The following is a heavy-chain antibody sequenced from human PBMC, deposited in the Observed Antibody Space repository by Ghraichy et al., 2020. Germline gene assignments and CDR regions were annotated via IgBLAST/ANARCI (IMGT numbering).Heavy chain of an antibody. Sequence: SQTLSLTCAVSGGSINSANYSWSWIRQPPGKGLEWIGYIYSSGATYYNSSLKGRVTISADGSKNQISLKLSSVTAADTAVYYCARAPYNDDGFYDDGFDTWGQGTKVNVSS. V-gene: IGHV4-30-2*01. CDR3: ARAPYNDDGFYDDGFDT. CDR2: IYSSGAT. CDR1: GGSINSANYS. J-gene: IGHJ3*02. D-gene: IGHD3-22*01.